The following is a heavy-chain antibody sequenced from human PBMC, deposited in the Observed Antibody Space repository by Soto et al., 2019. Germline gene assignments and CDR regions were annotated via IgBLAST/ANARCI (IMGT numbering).Heavy chain of an antibody. J-gene: IGHJ4*02. CDR1: GFTFSNYA. D-gene: IGHD2-2*01. CDR2: ITNNGGST. Sequence: GGSLRLSCSASGFTFSNYAIHWVRQAPGKGLEYVAAITNNGGSTYYADSMKGRFTISRDNSKSTVFLQMSSLRPEDTAIYYCVEDHGPYHLSFELWRRGTLVTVSS. CDR3: VEDHGPYHLSFEL. V-gene: IGHV3-64D*06.